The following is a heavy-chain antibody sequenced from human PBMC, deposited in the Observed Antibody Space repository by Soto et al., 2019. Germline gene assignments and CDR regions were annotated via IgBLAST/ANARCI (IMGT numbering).Heavy chain of an antibody. CDR3: ARGGPYSDSSGYLGNWFDP. D-gene: IGHD3-22*01. J-gene: IGHJ5*02. CDR2: INQSGST. V-gene: IGHV4-34*01. CDR1: GGSFSGYY. Sequence: PSESLSLTCAVYGGSFSGYYWSWIRQPPGKGLEWIGEINQSGSTNYNPSLKSRVTISVDTSKNQFSLMLSSVNAADTAVYYCARGGPYSDSSGYLGNWFDPWGQGTLVTVSS.